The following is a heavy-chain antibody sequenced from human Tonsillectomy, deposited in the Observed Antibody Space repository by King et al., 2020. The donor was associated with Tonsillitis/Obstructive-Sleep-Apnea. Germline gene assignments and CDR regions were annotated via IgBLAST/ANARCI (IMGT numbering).Heavy chain of an antibody. Sequence: VQLVESGGVVVQPGGSLRLSCAASGFTFDDFTMHWVRHAPGKGLEWVSLISWNGGGTYYADSVKGRFTVSRDNSKNFLYLQMNSLTTEDTALYYCARGETFDFWGQGTLVTVSS. CDR2: ISWNGGGT. V-gene: IGHV3-43*01. D-gene: IGHD5-24*01. J-gene: IGHJ4*02. CDR1: GFTFDDFT. CDR3: ARGETFDF.